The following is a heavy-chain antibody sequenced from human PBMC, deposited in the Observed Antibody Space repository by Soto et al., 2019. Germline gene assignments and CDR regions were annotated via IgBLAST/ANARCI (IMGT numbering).Heavy chain of an antibody. D-gene: IGHD3-22*01. Sequence: KPSETLSLTCTVSGGSISSSSYYWGWIRQPPGKGLEWIGSIYYSGSTYYNPSLKSRVTISVDTSKNQFSLKLSSVTAADTAVYYCARHYYDSSGYFPFDYWGQGTLVTVSS. J-gene: IGHJ4*02. CDR1: GGSISSSSYY. CDR2: IYYSGST. V-gene: IGHV4-39*01. CDR3: ARHYYDSSGYFPFDY.